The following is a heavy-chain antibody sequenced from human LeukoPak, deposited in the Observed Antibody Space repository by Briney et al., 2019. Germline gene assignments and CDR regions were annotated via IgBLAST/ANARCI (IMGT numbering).Heavy chain of an antibody. V-gene: IGHV1-18*01. CDR1: RGTFSSYA. Sequence: GASVKVSCKASRGTFSSYAISWVRQAPGQGLEWMGWISAYNGNTNYAQKLQGRVTMTTDTSTSTAYMELRSLRSDDTAVYYCARDLRSSWYKSEFDYWGQGTLVTVSS. J-gene: IGHJ4*02. CDR2: ISAYNGNT. D-gene: IGHD6-13*01. CDR3: ARDLRSSWYKSEFDY.